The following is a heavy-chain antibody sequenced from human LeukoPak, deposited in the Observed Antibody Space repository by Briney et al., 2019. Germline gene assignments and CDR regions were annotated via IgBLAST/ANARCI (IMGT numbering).Heavy chain of an antibody. V-gene: IGHV3-7*01. J-gene: IGHJ6*03. Sequence: GGSLRLSCAASGFTFSSYWMSWVRRAPGKGLEWVANIKQDGSEKYYVDSVKGRFTISRDNAKNSLYLQMNSLRAEDTAVYYCARDTVTIYYYYMDVWGKGTTVTVSS. CDR1: GFTFSSYW. D-gene: IGHD4-11*01. CDR3: ARDTVTIYYYYMDV. CDR2: IKQDGSEK.